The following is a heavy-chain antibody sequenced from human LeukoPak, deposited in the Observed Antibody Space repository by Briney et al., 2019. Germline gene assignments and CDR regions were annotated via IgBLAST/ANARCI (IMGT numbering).Heavy chain of an antibody. CDR3: ARVEGHYYYYYGMDV. Sequence: GGSLRLSCAASGFTFSSYAMSWVRQAPGKGLEWVANIKQDGSEKYYVDSVKGRFTISRDNAKNSLYLQMNSLRAEDTAVYYCARVEGHYYYYYGMDVWGKGTTVTVSS. CDR2: IKQDGSEK. CDR1: GFTFSSYA. V-gene: IGHV3-7*03. J-gene: IGHJ6*04.